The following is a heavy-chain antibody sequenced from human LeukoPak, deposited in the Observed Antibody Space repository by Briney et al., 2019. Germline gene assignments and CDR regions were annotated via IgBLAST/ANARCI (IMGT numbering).Heavy chain of an antibody. V-gene: IGHV3-48*04. CDR3: ARDGLLNGSGSYWIGYYYYYGMDV. Sequence: PGGSLRLSCAASGFTFSSYSMNWVRQAPGKGLEWVLYISSSSSTIYYADSVKGRFTISRDNAKNSLYLQMNSLRAEDTAVYYCARDGLLNGSGSYWIGYYYYYGMDVWGQGTTVTVSS. CDR1: GFTFSSYS. J-gene: IGHJ6*02. CDR2: ISSSSSTI. D-gene: IGHD3-10*01.